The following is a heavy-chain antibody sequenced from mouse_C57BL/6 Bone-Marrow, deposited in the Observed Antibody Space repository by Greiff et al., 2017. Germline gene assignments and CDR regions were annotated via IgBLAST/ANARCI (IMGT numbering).Heavy chain of an antibody. Sequence: VQLQQSGPGLVQPSQSLSLSCTASGFSFTSYCVHWVRQSPGKGLEWLGVICSGGSTDYNAAFISRLCSSKDDSKSQVFFKMNSRQSDDAAIYYCARNSYYGSSGDYWGQGTSVTVSS. CDR1: GFSFTSYC. CDR2: ICSGGST. V-gene: IGHV2-2*01. D-gene: IGHD1-1*01. CDR3: ARNSYYGSSGDY. J-gene: IGHJ4*01.